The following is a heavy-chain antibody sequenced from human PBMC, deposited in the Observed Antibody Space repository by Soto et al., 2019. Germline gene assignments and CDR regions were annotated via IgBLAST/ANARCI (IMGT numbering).Heavy chain of an antibody. CDR1: GYTFTSQN. CDR3: ARVYPSDTRYGYVGNNWFDP. J-gene: IGHJ5*02. CDR2: INPSIGTT. Sequence: ASVKVSCKASGYTFTSQNMHWVRQAPGQGLEWMGVINPSIGTTTYAQKFQGRVTMTRDTSTSTVYMELSSLRSEDTAVYYCARVYPSDTRYGYVGNNWFDPWGQGTLVTVSS. V-gene: IGHV1-46*03. D-gene: IGHD5-18*01.